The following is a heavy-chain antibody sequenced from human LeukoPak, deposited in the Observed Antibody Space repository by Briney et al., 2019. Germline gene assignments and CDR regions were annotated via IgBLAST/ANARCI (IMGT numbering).Heavy chain of an antibody. Sequence: GGSLRLSCAASGFTFNSYAMSWVRQAPGKGLEWVSAIRGSGGGTYYADSVKGRFTISRDNAKNTLYLQMNSLRAEDTAVYYCARGPYSGSYYFDYWGQGTLVTVSS. J-gene: IGHJ4*02. D-gene: IGHD1-26*01. V-gene: IGHV3-23*01. CDR1: GFTFNSYA. CDR2: IRGSGGGT. CDR3: ARGPYSGSYYFDY.